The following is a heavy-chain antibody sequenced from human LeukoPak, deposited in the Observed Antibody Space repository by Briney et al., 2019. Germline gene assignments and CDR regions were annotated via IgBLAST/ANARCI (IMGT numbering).Heavy chain of an antibody. Sequence: GASVKVSCKASGYTFTSYDINWVRQAPGQGLERMGWMNPNSDDTGYAQKFQGRVTTTSNTSINTAYMELSSLRSEDTAVYYCARFARGYEPDYWGQGTLVTVSS. CDR3: ARFARGYEPDY. CDR2: MNPNSDDT. V-gene: IGHV1-8*01. J-gene: IGHJ4*02. D-gene: IGHD5-12*01. CDR1: GYTFTSYD.